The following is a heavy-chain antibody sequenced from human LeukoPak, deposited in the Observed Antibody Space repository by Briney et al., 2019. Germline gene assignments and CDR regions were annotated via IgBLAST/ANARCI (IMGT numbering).Heavy chain of an antibody. J-gene: IGHJ3*02. Sequence: GGSLRLSCAASGFTVSTNYMSWVRQAPGKGLEWVSVIYSAGSTYYADSVKGRFTISRDNSKNTLYLQMNSLRAEDTAVYYCASCGMYSSSPSGAFDIWGQGTMVTVSS. V-gene: IGHV3-66*01. CDR3: ASCGMYSSSPSGAFDI. CDR1: GFTVSTNY. D-gene: IGHD6-13*01. CDR2: IYSAGST.